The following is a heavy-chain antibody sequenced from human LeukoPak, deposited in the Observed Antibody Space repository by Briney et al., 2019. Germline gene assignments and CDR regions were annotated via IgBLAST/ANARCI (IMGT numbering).Heavy chain of an antibody. D-gene: IGHD3-10*01. CDR1: GYTLTSYY. J-gene: IGHJ4*02. CDR2: INPSGGST. CDR3: ARAQQNMVRGVIITPPNY. V-gene: IGHV1-46*01. Sequence: GASVKVSRKASGYTLTSYYMHWVRQAPGQGLEWMGIINPSGGSTSYAQKFQGRVTMTRDTSTSTVYMELSSLRSEDTAVYYCARAQQNMVRGVIITPPNYWGQGTLVTVSS.